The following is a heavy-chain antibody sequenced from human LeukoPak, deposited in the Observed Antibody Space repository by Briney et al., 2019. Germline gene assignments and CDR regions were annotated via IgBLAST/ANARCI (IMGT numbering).Heavy chain of an antibody. D-gene: IGHD3-22*01. CDR3: AIVVVTPDAFDI. J-gene: IGHJ3*02. CDR2: MNPNSGNT. Sequence: GASVTVSCKASGYTFTSYDINWVRQAPGQGLEWMGWMNPNSGNTGYAQKFQGRVTMTRNTSISTAYMELSSLRSEDTAVYYCAIVVVTPDAFDIWGQGTMVTVSS. V-gene: IGHV1-8*01. CDR1: GYTFTSYD.